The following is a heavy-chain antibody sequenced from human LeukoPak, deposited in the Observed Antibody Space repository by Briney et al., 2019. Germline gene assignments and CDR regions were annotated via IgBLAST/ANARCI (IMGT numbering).Heavy chain of an antibody. Sequence: PSETLSLTCTVSGGSISSGGYYWNWIRQPPGKGLEWIGYFYHSGISYYNPSLKSRVTISVDTSKNQFSLKLSSVTAADTAVYYCARGDYYGSGSRYFDYWGQGTLSPSPQ. V-gene: IGHV4-30-2*01. J-gene: IGHJ4*02. CDR1: GGSISSGGYY. D-gene: IGHD3-10*01. CDR3: ARGDYYGSGSRYFDY. CDR2: FYHSGIS.